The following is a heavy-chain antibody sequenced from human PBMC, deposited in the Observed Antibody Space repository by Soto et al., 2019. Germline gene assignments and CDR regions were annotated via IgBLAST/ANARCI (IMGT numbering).Heavy chain of an antibody. V-gene: IGHV1-69*12. CDR1: GGTFSSYA. J-gene: IGHJ6*02. Sequence: QVQLVQSGAEVKKPGSSVKVSCKASGGTFSSYAISWVRQAPGQGLEWMGGIIPIFGTANYAQKFQGRVTITADESTSTAYMELSSLRSEHTAVYYCARYRGYSCPEGYYYYGMDVWGQGTTVTVSS. D-gene: IGHD5-18*01. CDR2: IIPIFGTA. CDR3: ARYRGYSCPEGYYYYGMDV.